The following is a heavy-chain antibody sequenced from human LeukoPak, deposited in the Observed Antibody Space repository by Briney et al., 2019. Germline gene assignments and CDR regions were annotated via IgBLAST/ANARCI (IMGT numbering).Heavy chain of an antibody. CDR3: AKIPLGSGSQPLDY. V-gene: IGHV3-30*18. CDR1: GFTLSTYA. D-gene: IGHD3-10*01. Sequence: GGSLRLSCAASGFTLSTYAMSWVRQAPGKGLEWVAVISYDGSNKYYADSVKGRFTISRDNSKNTLYLQMNSLRAEDTAVYYCAKIPLGSGSQPLDYWGQGTLVTVSS. J-gene: IGHJ4*02. CDR2: ISYDGSNK.